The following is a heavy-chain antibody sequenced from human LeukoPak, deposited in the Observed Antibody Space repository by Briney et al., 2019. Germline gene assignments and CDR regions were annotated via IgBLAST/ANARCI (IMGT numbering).Heavy chain of an antibody. J-gene: IGHJ4*02. Sequence: PGGSLRLSCAVSGITLSNYGMSWVRQAPGKGLEWVAGISGSGGGTNYADSVKGRFTISRDNSKNTLYLQMNSLRAEDTAVYFCAKRGVVIRAILIGFHKEAYYFDSWGQGALVTASS. CDR3: AKRGVVIRAILIGFHKEAYYFDS. D-gene: IGHD2-21*01. V-gene: IGHV3-23*01. CDR2: ISGSGGGT. CDR1: GITLSNYG.